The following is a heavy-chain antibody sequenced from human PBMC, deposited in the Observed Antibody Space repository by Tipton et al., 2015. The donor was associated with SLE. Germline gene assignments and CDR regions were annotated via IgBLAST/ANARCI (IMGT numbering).Heavy chain of an antibody. J-gene: IGHJ5*02. CDR1: GGSISSSSYY. CDR3: ASHLAAAGTGWFDP. D-gene: IGHD6-13*01. V-gene: IGHV4-39*07. Sequence: LRLSCTVSGGSISSSSYYWGWIRQPPGKGLEWIGSIYYSGSTYSNPSLKSRVTISVDTSKNQFSLKLSSVTAADTAVYYCASHLAAAGTGWFDPWGQGTLVTVSS. CDR2: IYYSGST.